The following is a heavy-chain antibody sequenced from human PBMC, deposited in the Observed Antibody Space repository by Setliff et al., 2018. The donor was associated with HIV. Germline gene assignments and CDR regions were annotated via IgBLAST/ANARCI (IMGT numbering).Heavy chain of an antibody. D-gene: IGHD1-26*01. CDR3: AKPTRSRVGATGMDI. J-gene: IGHJ3*02. CDR2: INSDGSST. V-gene: IGHV3-74*01. CDR1: GLTSSTNW. Sequence: GGSLRLSCAASGLTSSTNWMHWVRQAPGKGLVWVSGINSDGSSTNYADSVEGRFTISRDDAKNTLYLQMSSLRAEDTAVYYCAKPTRSRVGATGMDIWGQGTMVTVSS.